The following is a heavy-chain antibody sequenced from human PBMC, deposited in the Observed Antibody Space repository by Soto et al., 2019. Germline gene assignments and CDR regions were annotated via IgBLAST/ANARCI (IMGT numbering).Heavy chain of an antibody. CDR3: ARDKHNFAYLYGPPYNWFDA. CDR2: IYYSGST. J-gene: IGHJ5*02. Sequence: PSETLSLTCTVSGGSISGGGYYWSWIRQHPGRGLEWIGDIYYSGSTYYNPSLRSRVLISVDTSQNQFSLRLSSVTAADTAVYFCARDKHNFAYLYGPPYNWFDAWGQGTLVTVSS. D-gene: IGHD3-16*01. CDR1: GGSISGGGYY. V-gene: IGHV4-31*03.